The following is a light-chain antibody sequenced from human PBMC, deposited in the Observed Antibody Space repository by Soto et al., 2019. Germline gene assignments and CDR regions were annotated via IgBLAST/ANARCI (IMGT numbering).Light chain of an antibody. V-gene: IGKV1-5*03. CDR2: KAS. J-gene: IGKJ1*01. Sequence: DIQMTQSPSTLSGSVGDRVTITCRASQTISSWLAWYQQKPGKAPKLLIYKASTLKSGVPSRFSGSGSGTEFTLTISSLQPGDFETYYCQHYNSYSEALGQGTKVDIK. CDR1: QTISSW. CDR3: QHYNSYSEA.